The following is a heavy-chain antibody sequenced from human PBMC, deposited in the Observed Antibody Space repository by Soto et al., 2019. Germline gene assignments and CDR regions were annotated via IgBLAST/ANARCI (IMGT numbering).Heavy chain of an antibody. CDR1: GGSISRGGYS. Sequence: SETLSVTCAVSGGSISRGGYSWSWIRQPPGKGLEWIGYIYHSGSTYYNPSLKSRVTISVDRSKNQFSLKLSSVTAADTAVYYCARAGGCSGGSCYPGWFDPWGHGTLVTVSS. CDR2: IYHSGST. V-gene: IGHV4-30-2*01. CDR3: ARAGGCSGGSCYPGWFDP. J-gene: IGHJ5*02. D-gene: IGHD2-15*01.